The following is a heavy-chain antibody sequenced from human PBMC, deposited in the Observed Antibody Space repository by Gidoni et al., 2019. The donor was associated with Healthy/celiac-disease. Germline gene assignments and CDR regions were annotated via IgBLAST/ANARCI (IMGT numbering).Heavy chain of an antibody. V-gene: IGHV3-48*03. CDR3: ARASLPRRWFDP. CDR1: GFTFSSYE. CDR2: ISSSGSTI. J-gene: IGHJ5*02. Sequence: EVQLVESGGGLVQPGGSLRLSCAASGFTFSSYEMNWVRQAPGKGLEWVSYISSSGSTIYYADSVKGRFTISRDNAKNSLYLQMNSLRAEDTAVYYCARASLPRRWFDPWGQGTLVTVSS.